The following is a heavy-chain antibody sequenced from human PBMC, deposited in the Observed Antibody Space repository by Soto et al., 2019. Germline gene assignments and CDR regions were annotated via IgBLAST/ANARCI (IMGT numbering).Heavy chain of an antibody. CDR1: GFTFSKAW. V-gene: IGHV3-15*07. J-gene: IGHJ6*02. D-gene: IGHD2-15*01. CDR2: IKTNSDGGTT. CDR3: TTGSVEGV. Sequence: EVQLMESGGGLVKPGGSLRLSCAASGFTFSKAWMNWVRQAPGKGLEWVGRIKTNSDGGTTDYAAPVQGRFSLSRDDSRTTLSLQMNSLKSEDTAVYYSTTGSVEGVWGQGATVTVSS.